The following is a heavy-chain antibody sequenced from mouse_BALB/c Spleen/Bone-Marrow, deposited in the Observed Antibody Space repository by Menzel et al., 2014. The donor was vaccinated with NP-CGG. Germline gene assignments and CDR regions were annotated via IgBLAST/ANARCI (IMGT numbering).Heavy chain of an antibody. V-gene: IGHV2-2*02. J-gene: IGHJ3*01. CDR2: IWSGGST. CDR1: GFSLTSYG. Sequence: VHLVESGPGLVQPSQSLSIPCTVSGFSLTSYGVHWVRQSPGKGLEWLGVIWSGGSTDYNTAFISRLSISKANSKSQVFFKMNSLQANDTAIYYCARNDDYERFAYWGQGTLVTVSA. CDR3: ARNDDYERFAY. D-gene: IGHD2-4*01.